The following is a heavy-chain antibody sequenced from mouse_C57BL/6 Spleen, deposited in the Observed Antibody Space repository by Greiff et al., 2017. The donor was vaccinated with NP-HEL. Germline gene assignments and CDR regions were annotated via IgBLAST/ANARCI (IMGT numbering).Heavy chain of an antibody. V-gene: IGHV1-81*01. Sequence: QVQLQQSGAELARPGASVKLSCKASGYTFTSYGISWVKQRTGQGLEWIGEIYPRSGNTYYNEKFKGKATLTADKSYSTAYMELRSLTSEYSAVYFCARESPTGSHYFDYWGQGTTLTVSS. D-gene: IGHD2-10*01. CDR1: GYTFTSYG. CDR2: IYPRSGNT. CDR3: ARESPTGSHYFDY. J-gene: IGHJ2*01.